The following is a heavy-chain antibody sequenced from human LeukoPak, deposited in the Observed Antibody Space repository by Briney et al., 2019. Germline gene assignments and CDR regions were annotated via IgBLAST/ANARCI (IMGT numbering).Heavy chain of an antibody. V-gene: IGHV4-30-4*01. Sequence: SQTLSLTCTVSGGSISSGDYYWSWIRQPPGKGLEWIGYIYYSGSTYYNPSLKSRVTISVDTSKNQFSLKLSSVTAADTAVYYCARVDSESYPGGYWGQGTLVTVSS. CDR1: GGSISSGDYY. J-gene: IGHJ4*02. D-gene: IGHD1-26*01. CDR3: ARVDSESYPGGY. CDR2: IYYSGST.